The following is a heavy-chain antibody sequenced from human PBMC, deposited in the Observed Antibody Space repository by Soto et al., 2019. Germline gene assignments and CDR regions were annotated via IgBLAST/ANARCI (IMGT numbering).Heavy chain of an antibody. Sequence: GSLRLSCAASGFTFSSYSMNWVRQAPGKGLEWVSYISSSSSTIYYADSVKGRFTISRDNAKNSLYLQMNSLRDEDTAVYYCARNQVATVTTMDYYYYGMDVWGQGTTVTVSS. V-gene: IGHV3-48*02. CDR3: ARNQVATVTTMDYYYYGMDV. CDR1: GFTFSSYS. CDR2: ISSSSSTI. D-gene: IGHD4-17*01. J-gene: IGHJ6*02.